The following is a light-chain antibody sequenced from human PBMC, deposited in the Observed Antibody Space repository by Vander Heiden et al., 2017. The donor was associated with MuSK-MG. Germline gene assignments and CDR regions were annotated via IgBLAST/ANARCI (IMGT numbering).Light chain of an antibody. CDR1: QSISSW. V-gene: IGKV1-5*03. CDR3: QQDNSYSRT. CDR2: KAS. J-gene: IGKJ1*01. Sequence: DIQITPSPSTLSASVGDRVTITCRASQSISSWLAWYQQKPGKAPKLLIYKASSLESGVPSRFSGSGSGTEFTLTISILQPDDFATYYCQQDNSYSRTFGQGTKVEIK.